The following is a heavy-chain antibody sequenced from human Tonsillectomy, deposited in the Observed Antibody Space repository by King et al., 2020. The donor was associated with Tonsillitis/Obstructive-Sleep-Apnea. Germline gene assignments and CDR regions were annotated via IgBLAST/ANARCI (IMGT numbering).Heavy chain of an antibody. J-gene: IGHJ4*02. CDR3: ARGRYDCWSGYYTPRFDY. Sequence: VQLQQWGAGLLKPSETLSLTCAVYGGSFSGYYWSWIRQPPGKGLERIGEINHSGSTNYNPSLKSRVTISVDTSKNQFSLKLSSVTAADTAVYYCARGRYDCWSGYYTPRFDYWGQGTLVTVSS. V-gene: IGHV4-34*01. CDR2: INHSGST. CDR1: GGSFSGYY. D-gene: IGHD3-3*01.